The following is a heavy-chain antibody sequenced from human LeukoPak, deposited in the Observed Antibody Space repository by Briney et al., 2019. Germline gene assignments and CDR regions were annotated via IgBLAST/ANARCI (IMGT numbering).Heavy chain of an antibody. CDR1: GFTFSSYD. D-gene: IGHD6-13*01. CDR2: ISGSGGST. CDR3: AKRIAAAGGNDAFDI. V-gene: IGHV3-23*01. Sequence: PGGSLRLSCAASGFTFSSYDMSWVRQAPGKGLEWVSSISGSGGSTYYADSVKGRFTISRDNSKNTLYLQMNSLRAEDTAVYYCAKRIAAAGGNDAFDIWGQGTMVTVSS. J-gene: IGHJ3*02.